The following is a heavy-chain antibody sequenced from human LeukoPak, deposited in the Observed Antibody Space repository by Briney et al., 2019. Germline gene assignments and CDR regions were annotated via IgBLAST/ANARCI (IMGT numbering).Heavy chain of an antibody. V-gene: IGHV1-2*04. CDR3: ARDLSSSWSPGV. J-gene: IGHJ3*01. CDR2: INPNSGGT. D-gene: IGHD6-13*01. Sequence: ASVKVSCKASGYTFTGYYMHWVRQAPGQGLEWMGWINPNSGGTNYAQKFQGWVTMTRDTSISTAYMELSRLRSDDTAMYYCARDLSSSWSPGVWGQGTMVSVSS. CDR1: GYTFTGYY.